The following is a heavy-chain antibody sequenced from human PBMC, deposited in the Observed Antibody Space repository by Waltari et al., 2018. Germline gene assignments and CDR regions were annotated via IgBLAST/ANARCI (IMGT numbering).Heavy chain of an antibody. CDR1: GFTFSRYW. CDR2: IRSDGIGV. Sequence: EEQLVESGGGLAHPGESLRLSCAASGFTFSRYWMDWVRQAPGRGLVWVSRIRSDGIGVTYRDAVKGGLTISRDNAKNTRYVQMNRRRAEDTAVYYCARVATKTYSSPVPGRPYYYGMDVWGQGTTVTVSS. V-gene: IGHV3-74*01. J-gene: IGHJ6*02. CDR3: ARVATKTYSSPVPGRPYYYGMDV. D-gene: IGHD3-22*01.